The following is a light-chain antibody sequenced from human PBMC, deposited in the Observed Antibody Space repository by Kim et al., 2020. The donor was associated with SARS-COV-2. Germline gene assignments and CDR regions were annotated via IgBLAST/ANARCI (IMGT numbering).Light chain of an antibody. CDR1: SSNIGSDY. CDR2: RND. V-gene: IGLV1-47*01. Sequence: QSVLTQPPSASATPGQRVTISCFGSSSNIGSDYVYWYHQLPGTAPKLLIYRNDQRPSGVPDRFSGSKSGTSASLAISGLRSEDEADYYCAVWDNSLSGWVFGGGTKLTVL. CDR3: AVWDNSLSGWV. J-gene: IGLJ3*02.